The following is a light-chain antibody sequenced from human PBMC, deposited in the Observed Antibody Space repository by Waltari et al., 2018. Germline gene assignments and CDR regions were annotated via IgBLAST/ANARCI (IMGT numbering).Light chain of an antibody. CDR1: QSISSH. CDR2: DAS. V-gene: IGKV3-11*01. CDR3: QHGHTWPLS. J-gene: IGKJ4*01. Sequence: DIVLTQSPPTLSLSPGERTTLPCWASQSISSHRAWYQHKPGQAPRPLGYDASNRATGIPARFSGSGSGTDFTLTIGSLEPEDFAVYYCQHGHTWPLSFGGGTKVEI.